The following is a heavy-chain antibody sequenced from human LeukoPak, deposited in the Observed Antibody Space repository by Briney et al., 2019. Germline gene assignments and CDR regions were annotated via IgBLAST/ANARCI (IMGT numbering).Heavy chain of an antibody. D-gene: IGHD1-26*01. J-gene: IGHJ4*02. V-gene: IGHV4-34*01. CDR3: AISGHWYGWSYFDH. CDR1: GGSFSGYY. Sequence: SETLSLTCAVYGGSFSGYYWSWIRQPPGKGLEWIGEINHSGSTNYNPSLKSRLSISMDTSKNQYTLKMTSVSASDTAVYYCAISGHWYGWSYFDHWGQGTLVTVSS. CDR2: INHSGST.